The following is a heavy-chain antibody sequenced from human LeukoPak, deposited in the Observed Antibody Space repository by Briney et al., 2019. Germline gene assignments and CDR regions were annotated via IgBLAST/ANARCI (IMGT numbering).Heavy chain of an antibody. CDR2: INHSGST. CDR1: GGSISSYY. CDR3: ARGRRLRNWGFSPQPFDY. J-gene: IGHJ4*02. Sequence: SETLSLTCTVSGGSISSYYWSWIRQPPGKGLGWIGEINHSGSTNYNPSLKSRVTISVDTSKNQFSLKLSSVTAADTAVYYCARGRRLRNWGFSPQPFDYWGQGTLVTVSS. V-gene: IGHV4-34*01. D-gene: IGHD7-27*01.